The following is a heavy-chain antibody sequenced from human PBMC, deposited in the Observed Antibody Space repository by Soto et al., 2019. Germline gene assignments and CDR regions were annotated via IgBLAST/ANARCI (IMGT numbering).Heavy chain of an antibody. J-gene: IGHJ4*02. CDR3: ARVTNSSSWYVDY. V-gene: IGHV4-34*01. CDR2: INHSGST. CDR1: GGSFSGYY. Sequence: QVQLQQWGAGLLKPSETLSLTCAVYGGSFSGYYWSWIRQPPGKGLEWIGEINHSGSTNYNPSLKSRVPISVDTSKNQCSLKLSSVTAADTAVYYCARVTNSSSWYVDYWGQGTLVTVSS. D-gene: IGHD6-13*01.